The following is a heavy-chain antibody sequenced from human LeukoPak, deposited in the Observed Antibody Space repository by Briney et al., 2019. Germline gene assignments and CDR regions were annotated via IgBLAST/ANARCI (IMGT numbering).Heavy chain of an antibody. V-gene: IGHV4-39*01. J-gene: IGHJ4*02. CDR2: IYYSGST. D-gene: IGHD3-3*01. Sequence: PSETLSLTCAVSGGSINSNNWWSWVRQPPGKGLEWIGSIYYSGSTYYNPSLKSRVTISVDTSKNQFSLKLSSVTAADTAVYYCASDPVTIFGVVKGYWGQGTLVTVSS. CDR1: GGSINSNNW. CDR3: ASDPVTIFGVVKGY.